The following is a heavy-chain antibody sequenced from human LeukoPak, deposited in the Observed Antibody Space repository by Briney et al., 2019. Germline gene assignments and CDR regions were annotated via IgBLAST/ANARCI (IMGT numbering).Heavy chain of an antibody. Sequence: GGSLRLSCAASGFTFDDYAMHWVRQAPGKGLEWVSLISWDGDNTYYADSVKGRFTISRDDSKRSLFLHMNTLRPEDTAYYYCAKATQRGYSYGTDYWGQGTLVTVSS. J-gene: IGHJ4*02. CDR3: AKATQRGYSYGTDY. D-gene: IGHD5-18*01. V-gene: IGHV3-43D*03. CDR1: GFTFDDYA. CDR2: ISWDGDNT.